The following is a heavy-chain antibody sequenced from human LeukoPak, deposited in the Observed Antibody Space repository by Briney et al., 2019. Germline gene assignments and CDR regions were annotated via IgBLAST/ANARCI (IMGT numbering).Heavy chain of an antibody. Sequence: GGSLRLSCVGSGFTFTSTWMSWVRQAPGKGLEWVANIKKDGSEKNYVDSVKGRFTISRDNSRNIMNLQTDSLRPEDTALYYCARAMVRGVIPYWGQGTLVTVSS. V-gene: IGHV3-7*01. CDR3: ARAMVRGVIPY. J-gene: IGHJ4*02. CDR2: IKKDGSEK. CDR1: GFTFTSTW. D-gene: IGHD3-10*01.